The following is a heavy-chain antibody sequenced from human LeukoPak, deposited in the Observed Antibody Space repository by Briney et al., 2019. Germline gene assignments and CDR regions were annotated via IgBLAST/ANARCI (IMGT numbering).Heavy chain of an antibody. CDR3: ASTPFYDYVWGSYRYRGLFDN. J-gene: IGHJ4*02. Sequence: GGSLRLSCAASGFTFSTYAMSWVRQAPGRGLEWVSVICGSGGCTYYADSVKGRFTISRDNSKNTLYLQMNSLRAEDTAVYYCASTPFYDYVWGSYRYRGLFDNWGQGTPVSVSS. D-gene: IGHD3-16*02. CDR2: ICGSGGCT. V-gene: IGHV3-23*01. CDR1: GFTFSTYA.